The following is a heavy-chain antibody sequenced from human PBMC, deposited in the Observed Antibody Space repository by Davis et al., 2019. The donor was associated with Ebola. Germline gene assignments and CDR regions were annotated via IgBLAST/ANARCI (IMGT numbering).Heavy chain of an antibody. CDR2: IWYDGSNT. J-gene: IGHJ4*02. V-gene: IGHV3-33*01. D-gene: IGHD4-17*01. Sequence: GGSLRLSCAASGFTFSSYAMHWVRQAPGKGLEWVAVIWYDGSNTYYADSVKGRFTISRDNSKNTLYLQMNSLRAEDTAVYYCARGDTVTSEYDYWGQGSLVTVSP. CDR1: GFTFSSYA. CDR3: ARGDTVTSEYDY.